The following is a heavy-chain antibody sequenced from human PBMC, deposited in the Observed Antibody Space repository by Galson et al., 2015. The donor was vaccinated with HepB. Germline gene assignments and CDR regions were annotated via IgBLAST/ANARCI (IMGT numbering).Heavy chain of an antibody. CDR3: AGQSIAAAGTTPRGFDY. D-gene: IGHD6-13*01. J-gene: IGHJ4*02. V-gene: IGHV5-10-1*01. CDR2: IDPSDSYT. CDR1: GYSFTSYW. Sequence: QSGAEVKKPGESLRISCKGSGYSFTSYWISWVRQMPGKGLEWMGRIDPSDSYTNYSPSFQGHVTISADKSISTAYLQWSSLKASDTAMYYCAGQSIAAAGTTPRGFDYWGQGTLVTVSS.